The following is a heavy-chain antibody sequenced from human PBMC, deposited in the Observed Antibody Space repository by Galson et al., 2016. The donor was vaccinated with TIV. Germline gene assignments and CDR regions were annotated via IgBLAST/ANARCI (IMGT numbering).Heavy chain of an antibody. CDR2: IDPEDGQT. V-gene: IGHV1-69-2*01. CDR1: GYTFTDYY. CDR3: TTVRLRGSGGMDV. D-gene: IGHD2-8*01. J-gene: IGHJ6*02. Sequence: VKVSCKVSGYTFTDYYMHWMQQTPGKGFEWMGYIDPEDGQTKYAARFQGRITMTADTSTDTAYLELSSLRSEDTAIYYCTTVRLRGSGGMDVWGQGTTVIVSS.